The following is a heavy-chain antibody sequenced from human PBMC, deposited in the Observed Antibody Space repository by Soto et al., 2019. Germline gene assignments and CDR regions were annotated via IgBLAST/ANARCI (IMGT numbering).Heavy chain of an antibody. CDR3: ARGVYGSGSYYDY. Sequence: GGSLRLSCAASGFTFSSYWMSWVRQAPGKGLEWVANIKQDGSEKYYVDSVKGRFTISRDNAKNSLYLQMNSLRAEDTAVYYCARGVYGSGSYYDYWGQGTLVTVSS. D-gene: IGHD3-10*01. CDR2: IKQDGSEK. V-gene: IGHV3-7*04. CDR1: GFTFSSYW. J-gene: IGHJ4*02.